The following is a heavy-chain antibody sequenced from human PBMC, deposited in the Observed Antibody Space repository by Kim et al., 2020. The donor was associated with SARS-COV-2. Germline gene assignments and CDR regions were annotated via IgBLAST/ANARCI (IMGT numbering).Heavy chain of an antibody. D-gene: IGHD3-22*01. Sequence: GGSLRLSCAASGFTFSSYAMSWVRQAPGKGLEWVSAISGSGGSTYYADSVKGRFTISRDNSKNTLYLQMNSLRAEDTAVYYCAKAPMIVVVPRYYGMDVWGQGTTVTVSS. CDR1: GFTFSSYA. V-gene: IGHV3-23*01. CDR2: ISGSGGST. CDR3: AKAPMIVVVPRYYGMDV. J-gene: IGHJ6*02.